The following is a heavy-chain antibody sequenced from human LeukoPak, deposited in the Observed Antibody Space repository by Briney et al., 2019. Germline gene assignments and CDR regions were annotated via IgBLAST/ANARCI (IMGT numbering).Heavy chain of an antibody. CDR1: GYTFTSNG. D-gene: IGHD3-22*01. J-gene: IGHJ4*02. V-gene: IGHV1-2*02. CDR3: ARGPGDYDSSGYYYVDFDY. CDR2: INPNSGGT. Sequence: GASVKVSCKASGYTFTSNGISWVRQAPGQGLEWMGWINPNSGGTNYAQKFQGRVTMTRDTSISTAYMELSRLRSDDTAVYYCARGPGDYDSSGYYYVDFDYWGQGTLVTVSS.